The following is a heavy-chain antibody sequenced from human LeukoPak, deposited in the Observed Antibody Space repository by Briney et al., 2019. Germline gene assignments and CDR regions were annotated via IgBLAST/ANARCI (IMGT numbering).Heavy chain of an antibody. Sequence: KTSETLSLTCAVSGGSISSGGYSWSWIRQPPGKGLEWIGYIYYSGSTYYNPSLKSRVTISVDTSKNQFSLKLSSVTAADTAVYYCARVKIDYYDSSGYYWYFDLWGRGTLVTVSS. V-gene: IGHV4-30-4*07. D-gene: IGHD3-22*01. CDR2: IYYSGST. CDR3: ARVKIDYYDSSGYYWYFDL. J-gene: IGHJ2*01. CDR1: GGSISSGGYS.